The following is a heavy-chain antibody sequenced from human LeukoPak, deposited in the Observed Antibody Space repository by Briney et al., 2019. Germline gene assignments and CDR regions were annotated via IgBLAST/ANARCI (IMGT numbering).Heavy chain of an antibody. J-gene: IGHJ6*03. CDR3: ASARSSGWNYYYYYMDV. V-gene: IGHV3-11*06. CDR1: GFTFSDYY. D-gene: IGHD6-19*01. Sequence: GGSLRLSCAASGFTFSDYYMSWIRQAPGKGLEWVSSISSSSSYIYYADSVKGRFTISRDNAKNSLYLQMNSLRAEDTAVYYCASARSSGWNYYYYYMDVWGKGTTVTVSS. CDR2: ISSSSSYI.